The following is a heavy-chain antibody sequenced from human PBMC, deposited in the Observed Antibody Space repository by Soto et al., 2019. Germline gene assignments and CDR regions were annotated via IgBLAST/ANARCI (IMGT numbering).Heavy chain of an antibody. J-gene: IGHJ5*02. Sequence: GASVKVSCKASGYTFTGYYMHWVRQAPGQGLEWMGWVNPNSGGTNYAQKFQGWVTMTRDTSISTAYMKLSRLRSDDTAVYYCAGGHWNDENCFDPWGQGPLVTVSS. CDR2: VNPNSGGT. CDR3: AGGHWNDENCFDP. CDR1: GYTFTGYY. D-gene: IGHD1-1*01. V-gene: IGHV1-2*04.